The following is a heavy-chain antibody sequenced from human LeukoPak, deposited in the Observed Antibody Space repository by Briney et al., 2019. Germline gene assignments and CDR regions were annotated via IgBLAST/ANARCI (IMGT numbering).Heavy chain of an antibody. J-gene: IGHJ4*02. Sequence: GGSLRLSCAASGFTFSSYSMNWVRQAPGKGLEWVSSISSSSSYIYYADSVKGRFTISRDNAKNSLYLQMNSLRVEDTAVYYCAKASWVSSADAVLWGQGTLVTVS. CDR1: GFTFSSYS. V-gene: IGHV3-21*04. CDR2: ISSSSSYI. D-gene: IGHD3-16*01. CDR3: AKASWVSSADAVL.